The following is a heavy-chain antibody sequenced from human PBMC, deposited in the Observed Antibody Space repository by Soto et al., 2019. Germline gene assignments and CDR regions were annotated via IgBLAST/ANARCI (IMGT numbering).Heavy chain of an antibody. D-gene: IGHD4-4*01. CDR2: MNPNSGNT. Sequence: WASVKVSCKASGYTFTSYDINWVRQATGQGLEWMGWMNPNSGNTGYAQKFQGRVTMTRNTSISTAYMELSSLRSEDTAVYYCARGRRAYSNYDYMDVWGKGTTVTVSS. CDR1: GYTFTSYD. J-gene: IGHJ6*03. V-gene: IGHV1-8*01. CDR3: ARGRRAYSNYDYMDV.